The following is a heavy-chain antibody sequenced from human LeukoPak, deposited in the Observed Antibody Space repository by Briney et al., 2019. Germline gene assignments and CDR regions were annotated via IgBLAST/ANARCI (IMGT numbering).Heavy chain of an antibody. J-gene: IGHJ3*02. CDR1: GLTFTTSV. Sequence: PGGSLRLSCAASGLTFTTSVINWVRQAPGKGREWVAALSDDGRDEYYAESVKGRFTISRDNSKNTVHLQMNSLRAEDTAVYYCAKGDDIAMTNGAFDIWGQGTMVTVSS. CDR3: AKGDDIAMTNGAFDI. V-gene: IGHV3-30*18. D-gene: IGHD5-18*01. CDR2: LSDDGRDE.